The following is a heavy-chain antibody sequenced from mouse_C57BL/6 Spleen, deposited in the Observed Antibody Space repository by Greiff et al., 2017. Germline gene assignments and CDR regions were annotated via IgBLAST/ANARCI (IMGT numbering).Heavy chain of an antibody. Sequence: QVQLQQSGPELVKPGASVKISCKASGYSFSSSWMNWVKQRPGKGLEWIGRIYPGDGDTNYNGKFKGKATLTADKSSSTAYMQLSSLTSEDSAVYFCARLYYDYDDWYFDVWGTGTTVTVSS. V-gene: IGHV1-82*01. CDR2: IYPGDGDT. J-gene: IGHJ1*03. CDR1: GYSFSSSW. D-gene: IGHD2-4*01. CDR3: ARLYYDYDDWYFDV.